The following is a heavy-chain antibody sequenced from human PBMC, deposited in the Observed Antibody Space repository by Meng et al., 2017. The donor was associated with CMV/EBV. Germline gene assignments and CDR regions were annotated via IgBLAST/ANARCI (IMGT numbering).Heavy chain of an antibody. CDR3: ARDREEAYCGGDCYWFYYYGMDV. CDR1: GSTFSDFY. Sequence: GESPKIPCAASGSTFSDFYMSWIRQAPGKGLEWASYISSSGSTIYYADSVKGRFNISRDNAKNSLYLQMNSLRAEDTAVYYCARDREEAYCGGDCYWFYYYGMDVWGQGTTVTVSS. D-gene: IGHD2-21*01. CDR2: ISSSGSTI. V-gene: IGHV3-11*01. J-gene: IGHJ6*02.